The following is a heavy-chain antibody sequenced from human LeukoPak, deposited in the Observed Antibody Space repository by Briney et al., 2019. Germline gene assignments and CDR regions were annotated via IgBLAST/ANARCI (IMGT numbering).Heavy chain of an antibody. CDR1: GGSISSGDYY. Sequence: SETLSLTCTVSGGSISSGDYYWSWIRQPPGKGLEWIGYIYYSGSTYYNPSLKSRVTISVGTSKNQFSLKLSSVTAADTAVYYCARSSINVLMVFLDYWGQGTLVTVSS. CDR2: IYYSGST. CDR3: ARSSINVLMVFLDY. D-gene: IGHD2-8*01. V-gene: IGHV4-30-4*08. J-gene: IGHJ4*02.